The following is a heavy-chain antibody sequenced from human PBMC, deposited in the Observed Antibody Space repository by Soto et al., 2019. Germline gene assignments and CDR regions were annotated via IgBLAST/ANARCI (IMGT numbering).Heavy chain of an antibody. CDR1: GGSISSYY. CDR3: ARERRSSPPYMDV. J-gene: IGHJ6*02. D-gene: IGHD6-13*01. Sequence: SESLSLTFTVSGGSISSYYWSWILQPAGKGLEWIGRIYTSGSTNYNPSLKSLATMSVDTSKNQCSLKLSSVTAADTAVYYCARERRSSPPYMDVWGQGTTLTATS. CDR2: IYTSGST. V-gene: IGHV4-4*07.